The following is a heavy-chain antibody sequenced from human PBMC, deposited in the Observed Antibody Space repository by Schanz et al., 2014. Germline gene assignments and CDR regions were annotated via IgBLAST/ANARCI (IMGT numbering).Heavy chain of an antibody. CDR1: GFTFSSSG. J-gene: IGHJ4*02. CDR2: IRYTGGNK. Sequence: QVQLVESGGGVVQPGGSLRLSCVASGFTFSSSGMHWVRQAPGKGLEWVAFIRYTGGNKYYPDSVKGRFTISRDNSKNTVYLQMNSLRAEDTAVYHCVKDLGGSSSSWERKGEKWGLGTLVTVSS. D-gene: IGHD6-13*01. V-gene: IGHV3-30*02. CDR3: VKDLGGSSSSWERKGEK.